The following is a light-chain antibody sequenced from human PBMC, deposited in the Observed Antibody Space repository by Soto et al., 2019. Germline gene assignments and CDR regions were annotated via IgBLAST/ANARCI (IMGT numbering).Light chain of an antibody. V-gene: IGKV3D-15*01. CDR3: QQYHSWPPQT. CDR1: QSGSSN. Sequence: EIVMTQSPTILSLSPGERATLSCRASQSGSSNFAWYQQKPGQAPRLLIYGVYTRAPGIPARFSGSGYGTEFNHNISSLQSEDFAVYYCQQYHSWPPQTFGQGTEVEIK. J-gene: IGKJ1*01. CDR2: GVY.